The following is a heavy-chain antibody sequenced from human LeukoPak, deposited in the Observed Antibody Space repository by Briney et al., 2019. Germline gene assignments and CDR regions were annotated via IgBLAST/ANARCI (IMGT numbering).Heavy chain of an antibody. Sequence: GSVKVSCEASGYTFTGYYIHWVRQAPGQGLEWMGWINPNSGGTNYAQKFQGWVTMTRDTSISTAYMELSRLRSDDTAVYYCAREGSWFGGGYFDYWGQGTLVTVSS. J-gene: IGHJ4*02. D-gene: IGHD3-10*01. V-gene: IGHV1-2*04. CDR1: GYTFTGYY. CDR2: INPNSGGT. CDR3: AREGSWFGGGYFDY.